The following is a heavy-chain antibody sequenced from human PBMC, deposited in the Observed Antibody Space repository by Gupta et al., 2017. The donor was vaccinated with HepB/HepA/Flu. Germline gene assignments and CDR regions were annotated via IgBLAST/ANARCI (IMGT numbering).Heavy chain of an antibody. CDR2: VDPEDGET. Sequence: EVQLVQSGAEVKKPGATVKISCKVSGYTFTDYYMHWVQQAPGKGLEWMGLVDPEDGETIYAEKFQGRVTITADTSTDTAYMELSSLRSEDTAVYYCLGRHKYQLLYRPYYYYMDVGGKGTTVTVSS. J-gene: IGHJ6*03. CDR1: GYTFTDYY. CDR3: LGRHKYQLLYRPYYYYMDV. V-gene: IGHV1-69-2*01. D-gene: IGHD2-2*02.